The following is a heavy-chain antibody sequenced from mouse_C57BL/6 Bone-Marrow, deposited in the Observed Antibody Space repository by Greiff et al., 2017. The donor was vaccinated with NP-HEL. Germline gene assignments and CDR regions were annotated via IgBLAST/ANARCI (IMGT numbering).Heavy chain of an antibody. CDR1: GFTFSSYA. CDR2: ISDGGSYT. D-gene: IGHD2-13*01. V-gene: IGHV5-4*01. Sequence: EVHLVESGGGLVKPGGSLKLSCAASGFTFSSYAMSWVRQPPAKRLEWVATISDGGSYTYYPDNVKGRFTISRDNAKNNLYLQMSHLKSEDTAMYYCARARFDYPKAMDYWGQGTSVTVAS. CDR3: ARARFDYPKAMDY. J-gene: IGHJ4*01.